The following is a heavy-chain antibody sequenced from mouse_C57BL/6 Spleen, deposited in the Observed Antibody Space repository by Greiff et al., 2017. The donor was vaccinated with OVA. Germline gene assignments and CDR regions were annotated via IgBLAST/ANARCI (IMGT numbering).Heavy chain of an antibody. V-gene: IGHV1-15*01. CDR1: GYTFTDYE. D-gene: IGHD1-1*01. CDR2: IDPETGGT. CDR3: TRDYGRVRWYFDV. Sequence: QVQLKESGAELVRPGASVTLSCKASGYTFTDYEMHWVKQTPVHGLEWIGAIDPETGGTAYNQKFKGKAILTADKSSSTAYMELRSLTSEDSAVYYCTRDYGRVRWYFDVWGTGTTVTVSS. J-gene: IGHJ1*03.